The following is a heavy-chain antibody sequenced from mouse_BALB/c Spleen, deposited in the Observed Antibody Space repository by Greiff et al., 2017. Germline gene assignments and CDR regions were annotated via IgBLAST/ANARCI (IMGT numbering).Heavy chain of an antibody. D-gene: IGHD2-4*01. CDR3: ARSAMITPFAY. CDR2: ISSGSSTT. J-gene: IGHJ3*01. V-gene: IGHV5-17*02. Sequence: EVKVVESGGGLVQPGGSRKLSCAASGFTFSSFGMHWVRQAPEKGLEWVAYISSGSSTTYYADTVKGRFTISRDNPKNTLFLQMTSLRSEDTAMYYCARSAMITPFAYWGQGTLVTVSA. CDR1: GFTFSSFG.